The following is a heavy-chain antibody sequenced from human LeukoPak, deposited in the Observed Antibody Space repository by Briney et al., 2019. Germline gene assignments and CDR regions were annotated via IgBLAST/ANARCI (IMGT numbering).Heavy chain of an antibody. CDR1: GFTFSSYG. J-gene: IGHJ4*02. V-gene: IGHV3-30*18. D-gene: IGHD5-24*01. CDR3: AKGRNFDY. CDR2: ISYGGSNK. Sequence: PGGSLRLSCAASGFTFSSYGMHWVRQAPGKGLEWVAVISYGGSNKYYADSVKGRFTISRDNSKNTLYLQMNSLRAEDTAVYYCAKGRNFDYWGQGTLVTVSS.